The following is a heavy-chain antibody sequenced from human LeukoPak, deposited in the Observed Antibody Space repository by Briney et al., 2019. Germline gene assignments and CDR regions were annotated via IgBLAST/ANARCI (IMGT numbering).Heavy chain of an antibody. V-gene: IGHV3-48*01. CDR3: AREGGDYDFWSGLSY. CDR1: GFTFSSYS. CDR2: ISSSSSTI. D-gene: IGHD3-3*01. J-gene: IGHJ4*02. Sequence: GSLRLSCAASGFTFSSYSMNWVRQAPGKGLEWVSSISSSSSTIYYADSVKGRFTISRDNAKNSLYLQMNSLRAEDTAVYYCAREGGDYDFWSGLSYWGQGTLVTVSS.